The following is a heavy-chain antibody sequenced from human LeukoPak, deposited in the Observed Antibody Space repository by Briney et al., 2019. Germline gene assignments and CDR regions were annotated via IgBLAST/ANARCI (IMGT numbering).Heavy chain of an antibody. J-gene: IGHJ6*02. CDR1: GYILTELS. Sequence: ASVNVSCKVSGYILTELSIHWLRQAPGKGREGMGGFHPEDGETIYAQKFQGRVTMTEDTTTETGYMELSSLRSEDTAVYHCATLMVSHYHYAMDVWGQGTTVTVSS. CDR2: FHPEDGET. CDR3: ATLMVSHYHYAMDV. D-gene: IGHD2-8*01. V-gene: IGHV1-24*01.